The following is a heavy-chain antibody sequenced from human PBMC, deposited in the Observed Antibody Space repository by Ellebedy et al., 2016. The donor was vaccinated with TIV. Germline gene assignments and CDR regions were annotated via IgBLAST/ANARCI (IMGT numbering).Heavy chain of an antibody. Sequence: MPGGSLRLSCTVSGGSISSYYWSWIRQPPGKGLEWIGYLYYSGNTNYNPSLKSRVTISVDTSKNQSSLKLSSVTAADTAVYYCARIQPEDWFDPWGQGTLVTVSS. CDR1: GGSISSYY. CDR3: ARIQPEDWFDP. D-gene: IGHD5-18*01. CDR2: LYYSGNT. J-gene: IGHJ5*02. V-gene: IGHV4-59*08.